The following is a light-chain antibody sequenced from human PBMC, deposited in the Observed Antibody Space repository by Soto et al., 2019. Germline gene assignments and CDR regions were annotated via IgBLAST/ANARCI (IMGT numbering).Light chain of an antibody. CDR2: KAS. Sequence: DIHMTQSPSTLSASVGYRVTIACRASQSISSWLAWYQQKQGKAPKLLIYKASSLESGVPSRFSGSGYGTEFNLTISSLQTDDFATYYCQQYNSYPITFGQGTRLEIK. J-gene: IGKJ5*01. CDR3: QQYNSYPIT. V-gene: IGKV1-5*03. CDR1: QSISSW.